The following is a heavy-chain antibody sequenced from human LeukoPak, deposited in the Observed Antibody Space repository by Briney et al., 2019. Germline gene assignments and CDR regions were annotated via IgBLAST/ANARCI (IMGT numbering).Heavy chain of an antibody. J-gene: IGHJ5*02. Sequence: ASVRVSCKASGYTFSGYYIFWVRRAPVQGVEWMEWINPNSGGTNYAQEFQGRVTMTRDTSITTAYMELSTLRSDDTAVYYCALIGDHAWFDPWGQGTLVTVSS. D-gene: IGHD3-10*01. CDR2: INPNSGGT. CDR1: GYTFSGYY. V-gene: IGHV1-2*02. CDR3: ALIGDHAWFDP.